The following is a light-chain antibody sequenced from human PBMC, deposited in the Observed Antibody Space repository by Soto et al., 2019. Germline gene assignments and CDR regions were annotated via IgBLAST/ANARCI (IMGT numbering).Light chain of an antibody. CDR3: QFYDSCLSGYLV. CDR2: GNS. V-gene: IGLV1-40*01. CDR1: SSNIGAGYD. Sequence: QSVLTQPPSVSGAPGQRVTISCTGSSSNIGAGYDVHWYQQLPGTAPKLLIYGNSNRPSGVPDRFSGSKSGTSASLAITGLQAEDEADYYCQFYDSCLSGYLVFGGGTQLTVL. J-gene: IGLJ2*01.